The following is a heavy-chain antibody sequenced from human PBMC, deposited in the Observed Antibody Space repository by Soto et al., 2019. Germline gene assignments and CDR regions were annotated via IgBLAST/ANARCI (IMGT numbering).Heavy chain of an antibody. CDR1: GFTFSSYS. Sequence: GGSLRLSCAASGFTFSSYSMNWVRQAPGKGLEWVSSISSSGSTIYYADSVKGRFTISRDNAKNSLYLQMNSLRAEDTAVYYCAFTNWNYGVVDYWGQGTLVTVSS. CDR2: ISSSGSTI. D-gene: IGHD1-7*01. J-gene: IGHJ4*02. CDR3: AFTNWNYGVVDY. V-gene: IGHV3-48*04.